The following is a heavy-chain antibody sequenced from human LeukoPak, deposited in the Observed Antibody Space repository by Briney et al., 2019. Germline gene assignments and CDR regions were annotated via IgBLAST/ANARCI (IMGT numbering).Heavy chain of an antibody. J-gene: IGHJ4*02. CDR3: ARGGRLMVGASYFYR. D-gene: IGHD2-15*01. V-gene: IGHV4-38-2*01. CDR1: GYSISSGYY. CDR2: SDHRGSA. Sequence: SETLSLTCDVSGYSISSGYYWGWLRQSPGRGLEWIGSSDHRGSAFHNPSFKSRLTISVDTPKNQFSLTLTSVTATDTAVYYCARGGRLMVGASYFYRWGQGMLVIVSS.